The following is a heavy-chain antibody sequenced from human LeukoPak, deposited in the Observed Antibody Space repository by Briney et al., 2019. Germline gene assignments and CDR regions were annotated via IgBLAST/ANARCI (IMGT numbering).Heavy chain of an antibody. CDR3: VRDFLGESAAGGY. CDR1: GFTFSSYT. CDR2: ISPSGSST. V-gene: IGHV3-21*01. D-gene: IGHD6-25*01. J-gene: IGHJ4*02. Sequence: PGGSLRLSCVGSGFTFSSYTMNWVRQAPGKGLEWVSSISPSGSSTWHADSVRGRSTISRDNARSSVHLQMDSLRAEDTAVYICVRDFLGESAAGGYWGQGTLVTVSS.